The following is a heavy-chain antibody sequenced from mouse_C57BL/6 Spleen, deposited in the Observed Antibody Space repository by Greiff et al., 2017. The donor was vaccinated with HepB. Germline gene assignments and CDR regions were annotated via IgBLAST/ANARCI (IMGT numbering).Heavy chain of an antibody. D-gene: IGHD1-1*01. CDR1: GYTFTDYY. CDR2: INPNNGGT. Sequence: EVQLQQSGPELVKPGASVKISCKASGYTFTDYYMNWVKQSHGKSLEWIGDINPNNGGTSYNQKFKGKATLTVDKSSSTAYMELRSLTSEDSAVYYWARLGGSSPYYYAMDYWGQGTSVTVSS. CDR3: ARLGGSSPYYYAMDY. V-gene: IGHV1-26*01. J-gene: IGHJ4*01.